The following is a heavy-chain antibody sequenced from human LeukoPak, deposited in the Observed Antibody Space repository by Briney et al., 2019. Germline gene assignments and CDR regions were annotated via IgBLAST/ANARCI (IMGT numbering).Heavy chain of an antibody. J-gene: IGHJ4*02. CDR3: AALWDTRGGYFDY. V-gene: IGHV1-58*02. CDR2: IVVGSGNT. CDR1: GFTFTSSA. D-gene: IGHD3-10*01. Sequence: SVKVSCKASGFTFTSSAMQWVRQARGQRLEWIGWIVVGSGNTNYAQKFQERVTITRDMSTSTAYMELSSLRSEDTAVYYCAALWDTRGGYFDYWGQGTLVTVSS.